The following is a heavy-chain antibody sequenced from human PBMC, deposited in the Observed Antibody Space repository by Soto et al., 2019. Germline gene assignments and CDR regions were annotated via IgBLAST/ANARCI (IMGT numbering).Heavy chain of an antibody. D-gene: IGHD3-22*01. CDR2: ISGSGGST. CDR1: GFTFSSYA. J-gene: IGHJ4*01. CDR3: SSDSFITIVIVRFDY. V-gene: IGHV3-23*01. Sequence: GGSLRLSCAASGFTFSSYAMSWVRQAPGKGLEWVSAISGSGGSTYYADSVKGRFAISRDDSKNMVYLQMNSLKTEDTSVYYCSSDSFITIVIVRFDYWGHGTLVTV.